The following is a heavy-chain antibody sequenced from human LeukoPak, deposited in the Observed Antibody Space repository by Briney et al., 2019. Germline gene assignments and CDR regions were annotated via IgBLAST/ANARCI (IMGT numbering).Heavy chain of an antibody. CDR1: GFTFSSYA. J-gene: IGHJ4*02. CDR3: TTYGSGRKFDY. D-gene: IGHD3-10*01. CDR2: IESKTDGGTT. V-gene: IGHV3-15*04. Sequence: PGGSLRLSCAASGFTFSSYAMSWVRQAPGKGLEWVGRIESKTDGGTTDYAAPVKGRSTISRDDSTNTLYLQMNSLKSEDTAVYYCTTYGSGRKFDYWGQGILVTVSS.